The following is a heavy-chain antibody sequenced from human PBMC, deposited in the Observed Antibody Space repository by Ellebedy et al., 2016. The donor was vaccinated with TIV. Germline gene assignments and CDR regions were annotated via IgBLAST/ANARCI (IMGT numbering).Heavy chain of an antibody. V-gene: IGHV3-9*01. J-gene: IGHJ4*02. Sequence: GGSLRLXXAASGFTFDDYAMHWVRQAPGKGLEWVSGISWNSGSIGYADSVKGRFTISRDNAKNSLYLQMNSLRAEDTAVYYCARDQSKLWEMATIPEMDFDYWGQGTLVTVSS. CDR3: ARDQSKLWEMATIPEMDFDY. D-gene: IGHD5-24*01. CDR1: GFTFDDYA. CDR2: ISWNSGSI.